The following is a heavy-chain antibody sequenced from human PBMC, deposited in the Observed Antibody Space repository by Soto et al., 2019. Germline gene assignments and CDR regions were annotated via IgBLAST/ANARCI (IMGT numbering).Heavy chain of an antibody. CDR1: GFTFSSST. Sequence: GGSLRLSCTGSGFTFSSSTMTWVRQGPGKGLEWVSSISSSSSYIYFADSLKGRFTISRDNAKNSLYLQMNSLRAEDTAVYYCASDIGGMSAVWGQGTQVTVSS. J-gene: IGHJ4*02. CDR2: ISSSSSYI. CDR3: ASDIGGMSAV. D-gene: IGHD3-10*01. V-gene: IGHV3-21*06.